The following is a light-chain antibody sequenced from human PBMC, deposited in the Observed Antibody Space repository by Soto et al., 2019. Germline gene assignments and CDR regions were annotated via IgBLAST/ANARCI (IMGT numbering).Light chain of an antibody. Sequence: ICMTQSPSLLSASTGDIVTITFLASQGIRNDLGWYQQKPGKAPKLLIYAASSLQSGVPSRFSGRGSGTDFTLTISSLQPEDFATYYCQQANSFPLAFGGGTKVDI. CDR2: AAS. CDR3: QQANSFPLA. CDR1: QGIRND. J-gene: IGKJ4*01. V-gene: IGKV1-17*01.